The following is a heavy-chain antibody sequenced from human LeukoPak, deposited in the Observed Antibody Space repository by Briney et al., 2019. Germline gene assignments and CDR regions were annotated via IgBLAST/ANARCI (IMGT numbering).Heavy chain of an antibody. J-gene: IGHJ5*02. CDR1: GGSFSGYY. Sequence: SETLSLTCAVYGGSFSGYYWSWSRQPPGKGLEWIGEINHSGSTNYNPSLKSRVTISVDTSKNQFSLKLSSVTAADTAVYYCARGGYCSSTSCYAFNWFDPWGQGTLVTVSS. V-gene: IGHV4-34*01. CDR3: ARGGYCSSTSCYAFNWFDP. CDR2: INHSGST. D-gene: IGHD2-2*01.